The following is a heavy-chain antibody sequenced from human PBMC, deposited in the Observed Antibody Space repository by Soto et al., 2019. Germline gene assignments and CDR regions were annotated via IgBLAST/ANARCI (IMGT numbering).Heavy chain of an antibody. Sequence: SVKVSCKASGFTFTSSAVQWVRRARGERLEWIGWIVVGSGNTNYAQKFQERVTITRDMSTSTAYMELSSLRSEDTAVYYCAADFSGLYYDCSGYDNWFDPWGQGTLVTVSS. CDR2: IVVGSGNT. D-gene: IGHD3-22*01. CDR3: AADFSGLYYDCSGYDNWFDP. J-gene: IGHJ5*02. V-gene: IGHV1-58*01. CDR1: GFTFTSSA.